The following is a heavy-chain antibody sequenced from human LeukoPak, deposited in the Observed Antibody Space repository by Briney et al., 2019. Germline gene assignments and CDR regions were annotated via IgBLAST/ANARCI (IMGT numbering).Heavy chain of an antibody. Sequence: PSQTLSLTCTVSGGSISSGGYYWSWIRQHPGKGLEWIGYIYYSGSTYYNPSLKSRVTISVDTSKNQFSLKLSSVTAADTAVYYCASTTTLDPRFDYWGQGTLVTVSS. V-gene: IGHV4-31*03. CDR3: ASTTTLDPRFDY. CDR1: GGSISSGGYY. CDR2: IYYSGST. J-gene: IGHJ4*02. D-gene: IGHD4-11*01.